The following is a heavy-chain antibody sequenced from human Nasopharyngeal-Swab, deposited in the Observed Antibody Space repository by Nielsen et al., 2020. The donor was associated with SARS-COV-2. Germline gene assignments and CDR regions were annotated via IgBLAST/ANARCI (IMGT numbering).Heavy chain of an antibody. V-gene: IGHV3-15*01. D-gene: IGHD3-10*01. CDR3: TTDLPVVRGVKRYYYYGMDV. CDR2: IKSKTDGGTT. CDR1: GFTFSNAW. Sequence: GSLRLSCAASGFTFSNAWMSWVRQAPGKGLEWVGRIKSKTDGGTTDYAAPVKGRFTISRDDSKNTLYLQMNSLKTEDTAVYYCTTDLPVVRGVKRYYYYGMDVWGQGTTVTVSS. J-gene: IGHJ6*02.